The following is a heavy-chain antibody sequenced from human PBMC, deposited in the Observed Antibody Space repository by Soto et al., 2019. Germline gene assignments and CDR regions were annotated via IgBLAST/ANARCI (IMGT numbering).Heavy chain of an antibody. CDR1: GFTFSSYA. Sequence: GGSLRLSCAASGFTFSSYAMSWVRQAPGKGLEWVSAISGSGGSTYYADSVKGRFTISRDNSKNTLYLQMNSLRAEDTAVYYCAKRPGYSSSWYYFDYWGQGALVTVSS. J-gene: IGHJ4*02. D-gene: IGHD6-13*01. CDR2: ISGSGGST. CDR3: AKRPGYSSSWYYFDY. V-gene: IGHV3-23*01.